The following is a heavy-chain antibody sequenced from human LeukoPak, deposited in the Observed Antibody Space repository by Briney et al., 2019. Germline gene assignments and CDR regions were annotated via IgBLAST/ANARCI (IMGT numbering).Heavy chain of an antibody. CDR3: ARLGPRFRPFSYDY. CDR2: IYYSGST. V-gene: IGHV4-39*01. CDR1: GGSINSRSYY. Sequence: PSETLSLTCTVSGGSINSRSYYWGWIRQPPGKGLEWIGSIYYSGSTYYNPSLKSRVTISVDTSKNQFSLKLSSVTAADTAVYYCARLGPRFRPFSYDYWGQGTLVTVSS. J-gene: IGHJ4*02. D-gene: IGHD2/OR15-2a*01.